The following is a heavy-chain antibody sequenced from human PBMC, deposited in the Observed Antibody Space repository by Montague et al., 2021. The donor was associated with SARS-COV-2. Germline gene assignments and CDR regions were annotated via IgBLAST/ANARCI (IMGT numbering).Heavy chain of an antibody. CDR1: GFTFSSYE. Sequence: SLGLSCAASGFTFSSYEMNWVRQAPGKGLEWVSYISSSGSTIYYADSMKGRFTISRDNAKNSLYLQMNSLRAEDTAVYYCARGGTYYDFWSGYYNYYYGMDVWGQGTAVTVSS. V-gene: IGHV3-48*03. D-gene: IGHD3-3*01. J-gene: IGHJ6*02. CDR2: ISSSGSTI. CDR3: ARGGTYYDFWSGYYNYYYGMDV.